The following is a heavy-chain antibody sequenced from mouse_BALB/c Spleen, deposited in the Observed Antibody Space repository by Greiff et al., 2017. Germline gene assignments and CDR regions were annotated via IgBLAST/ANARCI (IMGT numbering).Heavy chain of an antibody. J-gene: IGHJ4*01. CDR3: ARERGKRGNYYAMDY. CDR2: IDPSDSET. Sequence: VQLQQPGAELVKPGAPVKLSCKASGYTFTSYWMNWVKQRPGRGLEWIGRIDPSDSETHYNQKFKDKATLTVDKSSSTAYIQLSSLTSEDSAVYYCARERGKRGNYYAMDYWGQGTSVTVSS. D-gene: IGHD2-1*01. CDR1: GYTFTSYW. V-gene: IGHV1-69*02.